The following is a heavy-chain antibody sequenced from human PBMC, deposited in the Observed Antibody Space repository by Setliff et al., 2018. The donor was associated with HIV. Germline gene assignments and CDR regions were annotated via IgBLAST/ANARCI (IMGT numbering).Heavy chain of an antibody. CDR2: ISPYNGNT. V-gene: IGHV1-18*01. D-gene: IGHD3-22*01. CDR3: ARDIGRDYDTTEDWFDP. Sequence: ASVKVSCKTSGYRFVTCGISWVRQAPGQGLEWMGWISPYNGNTNYAQNFQGRLTVTKDTSTNTVYMELRSLRAEDTAVYYCARDIGRDYDTTEDWFDPWGQGTLVTVSS. J-gene: IGHJ5*02. CDR1: GYRFVTCG.